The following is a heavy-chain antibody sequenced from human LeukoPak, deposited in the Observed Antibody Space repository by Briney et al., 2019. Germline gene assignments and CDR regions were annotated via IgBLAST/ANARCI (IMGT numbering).Heavy chain of an antibody. CDR1: GGTFCSYA. D-gene: IGHD6-6*01. CDR2: IIPIFGTA. CDR3: AIHGLAARHSAYYYYYMDV. Sequence: ASVKVSCKASGGTFCSYAISWVRQAPGQGLEWMGRIIPIFGTANYAQKFQGRVTITMDESTSTAYMELSSLRSEDTAVYYCAIHGLAARHSAYYYYYMDVWGKGTTVTVS. J-gene: IGHJ6*03. V-gene: IGHV1-69*05.